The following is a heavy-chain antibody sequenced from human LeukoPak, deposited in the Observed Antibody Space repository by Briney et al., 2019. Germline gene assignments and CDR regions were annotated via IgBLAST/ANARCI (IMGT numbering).Heavy chain of an antibody. Sequence: GRSLRLSCAASGFTFSSYGIHWVRQAPGKGLEWVAVISYDGSNKYYADSVKGRFTISRDNSKNTLYLQMNSLRADDTAVYYCAKDRPCTICSPSDYWGQGTLVTVSS. CDR2: ISYDGSNK. J-gene: IGHJ4*02. D-gene: IGHD2-2*01. CDR3: AKDRPCTICSPSDY. CDR1: GFTFSSYG. V-gene: IGHV3-30*18.